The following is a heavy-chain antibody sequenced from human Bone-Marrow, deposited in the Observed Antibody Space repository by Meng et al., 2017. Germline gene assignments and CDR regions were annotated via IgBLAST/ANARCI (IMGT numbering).Heavy chain of an antibody. D-gene: IGHD1-1*01. J-gene: IGHJ2*01. CDR2: IIPIFGTA. CDR3: ARTNWEDWYFDL. CDR1: GGTFSSYA. V-gene: IGHV1-69*01. Sequence: GQLFESGVEVKKPGSSGKVSCKASGGTFSSYAISWVRQAPGQGLEWMGGIIPIFGTANYAQKFQGRVTITADESTSTAYMELSSLRSEDTAVYYCARTNWEDWYFDLWGRGTLVTVSS.